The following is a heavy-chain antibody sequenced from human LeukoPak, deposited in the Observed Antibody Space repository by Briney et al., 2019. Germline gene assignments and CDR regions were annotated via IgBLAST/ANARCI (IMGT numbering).Heavy chain of an antibody. D-gene: IGHD6-19*01. CDR3: ARHMRYSSGWYSYYYMDV. CDR1: GGSFSGYY. J-gene: IGHJ6*03. CDR2: INHSGST. V-gene: IGHV4-34*01. Sequence: SETLSLTCAVYGGSFSGYYWSWIRQPPGKGLEWIGEINHSGSTNYNPSLKSRVTISVDTSKNQFSLKLSSVTAADTAVYYCARHMRYSSGWYSYYYMDVWGKGTTVTISS.